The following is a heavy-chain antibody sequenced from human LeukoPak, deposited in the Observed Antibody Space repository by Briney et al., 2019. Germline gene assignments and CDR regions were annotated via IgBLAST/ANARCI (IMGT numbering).Heavy chain of an antibody. CDR3: ARDWCSSTSCYAVFDY. Sequence: ASVKVSCKASGYTFTSYGISWVRQAPGQGLEWMGWISAYNGNTNYAQKLQGRVTMTTDTSTSTAYMELRSLRSDDTAVYHCARDWCSSTSCYAVFDYWGQGALVTVSS. V-gene: IGHV1-18*01. J-gene: IGHJ4*02. CDR2: ISAYNGNT. CDR1: GYTFTSYG. D-gene: IGHD2-2*01.